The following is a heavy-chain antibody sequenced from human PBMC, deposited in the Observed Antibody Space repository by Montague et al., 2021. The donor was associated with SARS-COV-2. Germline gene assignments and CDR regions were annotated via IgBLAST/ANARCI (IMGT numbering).Heavy chain of an antibody. Sequence: SETLSLTCAVSGASISNAFWWSWVRQPPGKGLEWIGEIHHSGGSNYNPSLASRVTISLDYSKNQLSLMLSSVTAADTAMYYCARDSDYYDSSAGYYYGMDVWGQGTTVTVSS. D-gene: IGHD3-22*01. CDR1: GASISNAFW. CDR3: ARDSDYYDSSAGYYYGMDV. V-gene: IGHV4-4*02. J-gene: IGHJ6*02. CDR2: IHHSGGS.